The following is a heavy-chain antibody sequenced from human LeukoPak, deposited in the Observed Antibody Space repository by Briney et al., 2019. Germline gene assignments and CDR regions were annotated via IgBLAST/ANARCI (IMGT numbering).Heavy chain of an antibody. CDR3: ARDVYSSSWYFDY. V-gene: IGHV3-48*03. D-gene: IGHD6-13*01. Sequence: GGSLRLSCAASGFTFSSYEMNLVRQAPGKGLEWVSYISSSGSTIYYADSVKGRFTISRDNAKNSLYLQMNSLRAEDTAVYYCARDVYSSSWYFDYWGQGTLVTVSS. J-gene: IGHJ4*02. CDR1: GFTFSSYE. CDR2: ISSSGSTI.